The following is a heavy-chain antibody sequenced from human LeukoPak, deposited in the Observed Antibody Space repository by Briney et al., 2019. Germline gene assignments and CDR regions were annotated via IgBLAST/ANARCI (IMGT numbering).Heavy chain of an antibody. CDR3: ARDGNYYDSSGYSYVYLDY. J-gene: IGHJ4*02. CDR2: ISSSSGPI. CDR1: GFTFSSYE. D-gene: IGHD3-22*01. V-gene: IGHV3-48*03. Sequence: PGGSLRLSCAASGFTFSSYEMNWVRQAPGKGLEWVSYISSSSGPIYYADSVKGRFTISRDNAKNSLYLQMNSLRAEDTAVYYCARDGNYYDSSGYSYVYLDYWGQGTLVTVSS.